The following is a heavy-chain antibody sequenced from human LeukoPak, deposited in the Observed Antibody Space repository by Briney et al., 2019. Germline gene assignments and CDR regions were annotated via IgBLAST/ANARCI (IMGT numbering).Heavy chain of an antibody. CDR1: GFTFGIFA. Sequence: GGSLRLSWAASGFTFGIFAMSWVRQAPGKGLGWLSGMSASGNNIYYADSVKGRFTISRDNSKNTLYLQMNSLRAEDTAVYYCAAQQWLENWFDPWGQGTLVTVSS. J-gene: IGHJ5*02. D-gene: IGHD6-19*01. V-gene: IGHV3-23*01. CDR3: AAQQWLENWFDP. CDR2: MSASGNNI.